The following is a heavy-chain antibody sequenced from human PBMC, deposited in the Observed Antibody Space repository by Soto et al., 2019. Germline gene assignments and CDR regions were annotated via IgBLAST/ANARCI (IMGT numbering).Heavy chain of an antibody. CDR3: ASSTTAAEYFQH. Sequence: GASVKVSCKASGYTFTSYGISWVRQAPGQGLEWMGGIIPIFGTANYAQKFQGRVTITADESTSTAYMELSSLRSEDTAVYYCASSTTAAEYFQHWGQGTLVTVSS. J-gene: IGHJ1*01. CDR1: GYTFTSYG. CDR2: IIPIFGTA. V-gene: IGHV1-69*13. D-gene: IGHD4-17*01.